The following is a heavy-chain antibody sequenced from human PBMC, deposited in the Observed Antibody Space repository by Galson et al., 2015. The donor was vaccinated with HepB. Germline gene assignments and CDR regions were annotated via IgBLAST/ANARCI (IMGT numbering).Heavy chain of an antibody. CDR2: IQYNGFTK. Sequence: SLRLSCAASGFTFGNHGAHWVRQAPGKGLEWVAYIQYNGFTKYYGDSVTGRFTISRDNSKNTLYLQMNSLRPEDTALYHCARNTPASGYHGLHYGGQGTLVTVSS. D-gene: IGHD6-25*01. V-gene: IGHV3-30*03. CDR3: ARNTPASGYHGLHY. CDR1: GFTFGNHG. J-gene: IGHJ4*02.